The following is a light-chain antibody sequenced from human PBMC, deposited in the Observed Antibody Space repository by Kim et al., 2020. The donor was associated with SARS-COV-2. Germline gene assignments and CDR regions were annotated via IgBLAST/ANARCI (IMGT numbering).Light chain of an antibody. J-gene: IGKJ4*01. CDR2: DAS. CDR3: QQRYSWPPLT. Sequence: SPGGRATLSCRASQSVTHHLAWYQQKRGQAPRLLIYDASNRATGIPARFSGSGSGTDFNLTINSLEPEDFAVYYCQQRYSWPPLTFGGGTKVDIK. V-gene: IGKV3-11*01. CDR1: QSVTHH.